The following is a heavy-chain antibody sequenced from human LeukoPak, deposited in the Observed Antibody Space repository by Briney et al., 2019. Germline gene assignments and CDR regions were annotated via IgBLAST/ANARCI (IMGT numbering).Heavy chain of an antibody. Sequence: PGGSLRLSCAASGFTFSDYYMSWIRQAPGKGLEWVSYICDSGRTIYYADSVKGRFTISRDNAKNSVYLQMNNLGAEDTAVYYCARDRLGDYDHSGYYDKWGQGALVTVSS. V-gene: IGHV3-11*01. J-gene: IGHJ4*02. CDR3: ARDRLGDYDHSGYYDK. CDR1: GFTFSDYY. D-gene: IGHD3-22*01. CDR2: ICDSGRTI.